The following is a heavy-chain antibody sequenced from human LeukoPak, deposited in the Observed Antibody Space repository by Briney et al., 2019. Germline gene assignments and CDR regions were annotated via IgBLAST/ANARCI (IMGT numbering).Heavy chain of an antibody. D-gene: IGHD3-9*01. V-gene: IGHV1-69*05. CDR2: IIPIFGTA. J-gene: IGHJ4*02. CDR1: GGTFSSYA. Sequence: GASVKVSCKASGGTFSSYAISWVRQAPGQGLEWMGGIIPIFGTANYAQKFQGRVTITTDESTSTAYMELSSLRSEDTAVYYCARETCDILTGYLFDYWGQGTLVTVSS. CDR3: ARETCDILTGYLFDY.